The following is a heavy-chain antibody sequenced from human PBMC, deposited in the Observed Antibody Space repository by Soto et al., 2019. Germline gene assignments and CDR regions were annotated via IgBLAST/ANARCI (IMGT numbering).Heavy chain of an antibody. CDR1: GYTFTRYT. D-gene: IGHD2-15*01. V-gene: IGHV1-3*01. CDR2: INPDNGNT. Sequence: ASVKVSCKASGYTFTRYTMNWVRQAPGQRLEWMGWINPDNGNTKSSQRFQDRVIITRDTSASTAYMDLSSLRSEDTAVYYCARGIATGHLDPWGQGTLVTVSS. J-gene: IGHJ5*02. CDR3: ARGIATGHLDP.